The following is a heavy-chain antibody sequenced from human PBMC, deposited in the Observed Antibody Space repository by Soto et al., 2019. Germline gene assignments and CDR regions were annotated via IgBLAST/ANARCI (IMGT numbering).Heavy chain of an antibody. J-gene: IGHJ6*03. V-gene: IGHV1-18*01. Sequence: QVQLVQSGAELKKPGASAKVSCKASGYMFTSYGISWVRQAPGQGLEWMAWISVNNGNTNYAQKFQGRVTMTTDTSTTTAHMELRSLRYDDTAVYYCARFNGSGTNYYMHVWGQGTKVIVSS. D-gene: IGHD3-10*01. CDR2: ISVNNGNT. CDR3: ARFNGSGTNYYMHV. CDR1: GYMFTSYG.